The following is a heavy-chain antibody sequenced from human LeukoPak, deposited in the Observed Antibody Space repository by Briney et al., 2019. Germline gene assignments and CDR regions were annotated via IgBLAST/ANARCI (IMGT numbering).Heavy chain of an antibody. D-gene: IGHD3-22*01. CDR2: ISITSRYI. CDR3: ARGGYTMIRADPFDI. J-gene: IGHJ3*02. CDR1: GFSFSNYD. Sequence: GGSLRLSCTASGFSFSNYDMNWVRQTPGKGLEWVSSISITSRYINYADSAKGRFTVSRDNARASLYLQMNDLRAEDTARYHCARGGYTMIRADPFDIWGQGTMVTVSS. V-gene: IGHV3-21*01.